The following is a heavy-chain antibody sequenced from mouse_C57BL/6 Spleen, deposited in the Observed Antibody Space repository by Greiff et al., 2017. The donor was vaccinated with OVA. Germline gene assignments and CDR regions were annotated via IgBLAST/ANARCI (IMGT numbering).Heavy chain of an antibody. D-gene: IGHD1-1*01. CDR1: GYTFTSYW. Sequence: QVQLQQPGAELVKPGASVKLSCKASGYTFTSYWMHWVKQRPGQGLEWIGMIRPNSGSSTYNEKFTSKATLTVDKSSSTAYMQLRMLTSEESAVDYCARSPSPYDSSDFDVWGTGTTVTVAS. CDR3: ARSPSPYDSSDFDV. J-gene: IGHJ1*03. CDR2: IRPNSGSS. V-gene: IGHV1-64*01.